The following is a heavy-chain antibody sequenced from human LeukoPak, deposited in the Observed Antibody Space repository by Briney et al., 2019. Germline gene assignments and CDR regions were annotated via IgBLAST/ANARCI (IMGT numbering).Heavy chain of an antibody. J-gene: IGHJ3*02. CDR2: IYYSGST. D-gene: IGHD3-22*01. V-gene: IGHV4-59*01. Sequence: SETLSLTCTVSGGSISSYYWSWIRQPPGKGLEWIAYIYYSGSTNYNPSLKSRVTISVDTSKNQFSLKLSSVTAADTAVYYCAREHCDSSGYSDAFGIWGQGTMVTVSS. CDR3: AREHCDSSGYSDAFGI. CDR1: GGSISSYY.